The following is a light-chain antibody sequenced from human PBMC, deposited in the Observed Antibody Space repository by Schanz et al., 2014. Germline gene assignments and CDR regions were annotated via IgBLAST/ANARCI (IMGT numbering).Light chain of an antibody. V-gene: IGKV3-20*01. CDR1: ESVSSSY. CDR2: GTS. J-gene: IGKJ4*01. Sequence: EIVLTQSPGTLSLSPGEGATLSCRASESVSSSYLAWYQQKAGQAPMLLIYGTSTRASAVPDRFSGSGSVTHFTLTINRLEPDYVALYYCLQYGSRPTTFGRGTKVAIK. CDR3: LQYGSRPTT.